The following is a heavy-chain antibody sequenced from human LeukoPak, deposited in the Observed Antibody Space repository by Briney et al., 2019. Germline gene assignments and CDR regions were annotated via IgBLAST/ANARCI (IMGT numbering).Heavy chain of an antibody. D-gene: IGHD6-6*01. V-gene: IGHV4-31*03. CDR3: ASYRGRQVEYSSSPPFDY. Sequence: SETLSLTCTVSGGSISSGGYYWSWIRQHPGKGLDWIGYIYYSGSTYYNPSLKSRVTISVDTSKNQFSLKLSSVTAADTAVYYCASYRGRQVEYSSSPPFDYWGQGTLVTVSS. CDR2: IYYSGST. CDR1: GGSISSGGYY. J-gene: IGHJ4*02.